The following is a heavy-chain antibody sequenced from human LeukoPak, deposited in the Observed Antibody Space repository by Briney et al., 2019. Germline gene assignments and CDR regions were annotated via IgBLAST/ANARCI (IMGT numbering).Heavy chain of an antibody. D-gene: IGHD2-2*01. Sequence: PSQTLSLTCTVSGGSISSGSYYWSWIRQPAGKGLEWIGRIYTSGGTNYDPSLKSRVTISVDTSKYQFSLKLSSVTAADTAVYYCARDEYQLLSVLWGRGTLVTVSS. CDR2: IYTSGGT. CDR1: GGSISSGSYY. V-gene: IGHV4-61*02. J-gene: IGHJ2*01. CDR3: ARDEYQLLSVL.